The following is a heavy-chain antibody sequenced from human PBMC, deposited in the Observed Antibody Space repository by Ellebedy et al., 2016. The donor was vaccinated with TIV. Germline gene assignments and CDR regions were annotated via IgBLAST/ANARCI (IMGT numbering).Heavy chain of an antibody. Sequence: GESLKISCAASGFIFSGSWMTWVRQAPGKGLEWVANINQDGSDEYYVDSVKGRFTISRDNAKNSVYLQMNSLRAEDTAMYYCARDVAPVGQVTFDCWGQGTLVTVSS. V-gene: IGHV3-7*03. CDR1: GFIFSGSW. CDR2: INQDGSDE. J-gene: IGHJ4*02. CDR3: ARDVAPVGQVTFDC. D-gene: IGHD2-21*02.